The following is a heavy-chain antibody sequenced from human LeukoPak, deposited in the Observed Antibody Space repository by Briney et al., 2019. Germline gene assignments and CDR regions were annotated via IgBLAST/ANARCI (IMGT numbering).Heavy chain of an antibody. D-gene: IGHD1-26*01. J-gene: IGHJ4*02. CDR1: GFTFSSYG. V-gene: IGHV3-48*01. CDR2: ISSSSNTM. Sequence: GGSLRLSCAASGFTFSSYGMHWVRQAPGKGLEWVSYISSSSNTMYYADSVKGRFTISRDNAKNSLYLQMTSLRAEDTAVYYCATESGTYSGTCFDYWGQGTLVTVSS. CDR3: ATESGTYSGTCFDY.